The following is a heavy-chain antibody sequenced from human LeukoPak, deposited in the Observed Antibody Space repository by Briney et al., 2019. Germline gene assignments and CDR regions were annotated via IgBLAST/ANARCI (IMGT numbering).Heavy chain of an antibody. V-gene: IGHV1-2*02. CDR2: INPNSGGT. J-gene: IGHJ4*02. CDR3: ARGPSPYYYDSSGYYS. D-gene: IGHD3-22*01. CDR1: GYTFTDYY. Sequence: GASVKVSCKASGYTFTDYYMHWVRQAPGQGLEWMGWINPNSGGTFYAQKFQGRVTMTRDTSITTAYMELSSLRSEDTAVYYCARGPSPYYYDSSGYYSWGQGTLVTVSS.